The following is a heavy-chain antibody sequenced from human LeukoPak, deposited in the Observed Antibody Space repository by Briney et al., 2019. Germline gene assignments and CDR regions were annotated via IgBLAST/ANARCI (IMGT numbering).Heavy chain of an antibody. CDR3: ARGVYDFWSGYLRNSNAFDI. V-gene: IGHV4-34*01. CDR2: INHSGST. Sequence: KASETLSLTCAVYGGSFSGYYWSWIRQPPGKGLEWIGEINHSGSTNYNPSLKSRVTISVDTSKNQFSLKLSSVTAADTAVYYCARGVYDFWSGYLRNSNAFDIWGQGTMVTVSS. J-gene: IGHJ3*02. CDR1: GGSFSGYY. D-gene: IGHD3-3*01.